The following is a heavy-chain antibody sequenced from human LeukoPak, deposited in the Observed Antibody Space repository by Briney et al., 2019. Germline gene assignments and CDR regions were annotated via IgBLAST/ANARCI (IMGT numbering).Heavy chain of an antibody. J-gene: IGHJ2*01. CDR2: IKQDGSET. CDR1: GFTSSTYW. CDR3: ARDRDSRWDFDL. D-gene: IGHD3-22*01. V-gene: IGHV3-7*01. Sequence: GGSLRLSCAASGFTSSTYWMSWVRQAPGKGLEWGASIKQDGSETYYVDSVKGRFTLSRDNAKNSLYLQMNSLRADDTAVYYCARDRDSRWDFDLWGRGTLVTVFS.